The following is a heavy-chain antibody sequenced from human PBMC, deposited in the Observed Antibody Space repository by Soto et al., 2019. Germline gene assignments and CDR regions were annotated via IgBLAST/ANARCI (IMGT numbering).Heavy chain of an antibody. CDR2: IYHSGSI. CDR3: ARREVDGPIAI. J-gene: IGHJ3*02. Sequence: QVQLQESGPGLVRASGTLSLTCSVSGGYISGSNWWSWVRQPPGKGLEWIGEIYHSGSINHNPSLKTRVTISVDNSKKQFSLKLTSVTAADTAMYYCARREVDGPIAIWGQGTMVTVSS. CDR1: GGYISGSNW. D-gene: IGHD2-8*01. V-gene: IGHV4-4*02.